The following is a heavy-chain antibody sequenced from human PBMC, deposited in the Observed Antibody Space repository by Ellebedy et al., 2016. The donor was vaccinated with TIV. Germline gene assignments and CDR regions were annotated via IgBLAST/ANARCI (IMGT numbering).Heavy chain of an antibody. CDR3: AKVAGFCSGGSCYSDY. J-gene: IGHJ4*02. D-gene: IGHD2-15*01. CDR1: GITFSSYA. Sequence: GESLKISCAASGITFSSYAMSWVRQAPGKGLEWVSTISGSGGTTYYTDSVKGRFTISRDNSKNTLYLQMNSLRADDTAVYYCAKVAGFCSGGSCYSDYWGQGTLVTVSS. V-gene: IGHV3-23*01. CDR2: ISGSGGTT.